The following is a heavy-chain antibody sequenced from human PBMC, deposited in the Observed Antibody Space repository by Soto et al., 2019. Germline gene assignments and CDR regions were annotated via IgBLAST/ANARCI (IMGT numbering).Heavy chain of an antibody. CDR3: AKDRRSSSSLHCAFDY. Sequence: QVQLVESGGGVVQPGRSLRLSCAASGFTFSSYGMHWVRQAPGKGLEWVAVISYDGSNKYYADSVKGRFTISRDNSKNTLYLQMNSLRAEDTAVYYCAKDRRSSSSLHCAFDYWGQGTLVTVSS. CDR2: ISYDGSNK. CDR1: GFTFSSYG. D-gene: IGHD6-13*01. V-gene: IGHV3-30*18. J-gene: IGHJ4*02.